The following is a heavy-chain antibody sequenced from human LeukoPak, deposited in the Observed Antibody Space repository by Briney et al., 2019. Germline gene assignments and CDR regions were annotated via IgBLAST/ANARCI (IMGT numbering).Heavy chain of an antibody. V-gene: IGHV3-23*01. CDR3: AKGSSSGWPYFFDN. Sequence: GGSLRLSCAASGFSFSTYAMNWVRQAPGKGLEWVSAISGSGGNTYYADSVKGRFTISRDNSKTTLYLEMNSLRADDTAVYYCAKGSSSGWPYFFDNWGQGTLVTVSS. D-gene: IGHD6-19*01. CDR2: ISGSGGNT. CDR1: GFSFSTYA. J-gene: IGHJ4*02.